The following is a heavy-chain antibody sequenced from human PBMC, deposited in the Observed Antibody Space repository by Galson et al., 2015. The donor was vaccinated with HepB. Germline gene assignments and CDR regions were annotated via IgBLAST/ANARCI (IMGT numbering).Heavy chain of an antibody. CDR2: IKQDGSEK. CDR3: ARDSSYIVVPAAGDFDH. D-gene: IGHD2-2*01. CDR1: GFTFSNYW. V-gene: IGHV3-7*01. J-gene: IGHJ4*02. Sequence: SLRLSCAASGFTFSNYWMSWVRQAPGKGLEWVATIKQDGSEKFYVVSVKGRFTISRDNAKNSLYLQINSLRAEDTAVFYCARDSSYIVVPAAGDFDHWGQETLVTVSS.